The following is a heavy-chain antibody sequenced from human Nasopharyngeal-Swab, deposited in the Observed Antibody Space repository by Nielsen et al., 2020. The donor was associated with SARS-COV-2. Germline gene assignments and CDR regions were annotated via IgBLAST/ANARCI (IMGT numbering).Heavy chain of an antibody. J-gene: IGHJ4*02. CDR2: IAHDASNE. CDR3: ARDAPAHYGAFY. D-gene: IGHD4-17*01. Sequence: GSLRLSCAASGFTFSSFGMHWVRQAPGKGLEWVAFIAHDASNEYYGDSVKGRFSISRDSSKNTLYLQMDSLRGEDTAVYYCARDAPAHYGAFYWGRGTLVTVSS. CDR1: GFTFSSFG. V-gene: IGHV3-30*03.